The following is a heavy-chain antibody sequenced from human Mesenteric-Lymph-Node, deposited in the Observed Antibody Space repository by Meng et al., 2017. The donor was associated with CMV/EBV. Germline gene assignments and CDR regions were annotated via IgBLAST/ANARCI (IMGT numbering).Heavy chain of an antibody. J-gene: IGHJ6*02. CDR1: GFTFSSYG. CDR3: AKDFTGQLILLYYGLDV. Sequence: GGFLRPSCAASGFTFSSYGMHWVRQVPGKGLEWVAFIKYDRSNRYYADSVKGRFTISRDNSKNTLYLQMNGLRAEDTAVYYCAKDFTGQLILLYYGLDVWGQGTTVTVSS. CDR2: IKYDRSNR. V-gene: IGHV3-30*02. D-gene: IGHD2-15*01.